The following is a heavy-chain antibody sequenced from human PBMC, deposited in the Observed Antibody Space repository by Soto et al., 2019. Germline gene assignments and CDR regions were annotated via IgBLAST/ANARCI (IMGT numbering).Heavy chain of an antibody. J-gene: IGHJ5*02. V-gene: IGHV4-39*01. D-gene: IGHD6-13*01. CDR2: IYYSGST. Sequence: QLQLQESGPGLVKPSETLSLTCTVSGGSISSSSFHWGWIRQPPGKGLEWIGSIYYSGSTYYSPSPKSRVPISVDTSKNQSSLKLGSVTAADAAVYYCARRERAAGTDWWFDPWGQGTLVTVSS. CDR3: ARRERAAGTDWWFDP. CDR1: GGSISSSSFH.